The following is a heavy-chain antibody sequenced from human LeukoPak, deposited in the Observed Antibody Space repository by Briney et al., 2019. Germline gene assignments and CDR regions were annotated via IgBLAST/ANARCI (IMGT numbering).Heavy chain of an antibody. CDR2: IYYSGST. CDR3: ARESFDFWSGYQYYFDY. J-gene: IGHJ4*02. CDR1: VRPISSYY. D-gene: IGHD3-3*01. Sequence: SHTQSLPYANWVRPISSYYWSWIRQPPGKGLEGIGYIYYSGSTYYNPSLKSRVTISADTSNNQFSLKLSSVTAADTAVYYCARESFDFWSGYQYYFDYWGQGTLVTVSS. V-gene: IGHV4-30-4*08.